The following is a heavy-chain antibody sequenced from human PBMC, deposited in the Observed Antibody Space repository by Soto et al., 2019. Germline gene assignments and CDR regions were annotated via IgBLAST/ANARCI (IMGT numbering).Heavy chain of an antibody. Sequence: QLQLQESGPGLVKPSETLSLTCTVSGGSISSSSYYWDWIRQPPGKGLEWIGSIYYSGSTYYNPSLRSRVTISVDTSKNQFSLKLSSGTAADTAVFYCARRAVAETYFDFWGQGTLVTVSS. CDR1: GGSISSSSYY. CDR3: ARRAVAETYFDF. V-gene: IGHV4-39*01. D-gene: IGHD6-19*01. J-gene: IGHJ4*02. CDR2: IYYSGST.